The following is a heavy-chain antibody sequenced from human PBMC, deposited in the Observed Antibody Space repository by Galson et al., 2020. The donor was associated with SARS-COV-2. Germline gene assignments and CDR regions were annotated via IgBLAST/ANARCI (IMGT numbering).Heavy chain of an antibody. V-gene: IGHV3-9*01. Sequence: GGSLRLSCAASGFSFDDYAMHWVRQAPGKGLEWVSGISWNSGSIGYADFVKGRFTISRDNAKNSLYLQMNCLRAEDTALYYCSKGIMGGYYDSSGYYGSDIWGQGTMVTVSS. CDR3: SKGIMGGYYDSSGYYGSDI. D-gene: IGHD3-22*01. CDR2: ISWNSGSI. J-gene: IGHJ3*02. CDR1: GFSFDDYA.